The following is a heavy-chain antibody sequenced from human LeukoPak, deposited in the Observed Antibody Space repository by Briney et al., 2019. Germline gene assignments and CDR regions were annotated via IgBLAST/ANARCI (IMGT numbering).Heavy chain of an antibody. J-gene: IGHJ4*02. V-gene: IGHV3-23*01. D-gene: IGHD4-17*01. CDR1: GFTFSSYA. CDR3: AKDWGDYGDYFNY. CDR2: ISGSGGST. Sequence: GGSLRLSCAASGFTFSSYAMSWVRQAPGKGLEWVSAISGSGGSTYYADSVKGRFTISRDNSKNTLYLQMSSLRAEDTAVYYCAKDWGDYGDYFNYWGQGTLVTVSS.